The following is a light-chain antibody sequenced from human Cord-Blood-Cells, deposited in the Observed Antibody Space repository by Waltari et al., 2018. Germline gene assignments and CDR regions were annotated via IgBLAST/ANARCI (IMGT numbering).Light chain of an antibody. CDR3: QQSYSTPRT. V-gene: IGKV1-39*01. CDR1: QSISSY. Sequence: IPMTQYPSSLSASVGDRVTITCRASQSISSYLNWYQQKPGKAPKLLIYAASSLQSGVPSRFSGSGSGTDFTLTISSLQPEDFATYYCQQSYSTPRTFGQGTKVEIK. CDR2: AAS. J-gene: IGKJ1*01.